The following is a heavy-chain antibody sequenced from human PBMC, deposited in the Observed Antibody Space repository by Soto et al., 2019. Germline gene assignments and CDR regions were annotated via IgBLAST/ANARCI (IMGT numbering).Heavy chain of an antibody. V-gene: IGHV1-2*02. D-gene: IGHD4-4*01. Sequence: QVQLVQSGAEVKKPGASVKVSCKASGYTFTGYYMHWVRQAPGQGLEWMGWINPNSGGTNYAQKFQGAVTMTRGTSISTAYRGLSRLRSDDTAVYYCARDLGGDGGNYYWFDPWGQGTLITVSS. CDR2: INPNSGGT. CDR3: ARDLGGDGGNYYWFDP. CDR1: GYTFTGYY. J-gene: IGHJ5*02.